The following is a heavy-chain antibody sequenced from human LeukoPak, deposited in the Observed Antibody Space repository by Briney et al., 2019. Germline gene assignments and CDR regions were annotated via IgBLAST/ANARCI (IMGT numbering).Heavy chain of an antibody. CDR3: ARHYSDSSGYLDY. D-gene: IGHD3-22*01. J-gene: IGHJ4*02. CDR2: INPNTGGT. CDR1: GYTFTDYY. Sequence: ASVKVSCKASGYTFTDYYMHWVRQAPGQGLEWMGWINPNTGGTNYAQKFQDRVTMTRDTSISTAYMELSRLRSDDTAVYYCARHYSDSSGYLDYWGQGTLVAVSS. V-gene: IGHV1-2*02.